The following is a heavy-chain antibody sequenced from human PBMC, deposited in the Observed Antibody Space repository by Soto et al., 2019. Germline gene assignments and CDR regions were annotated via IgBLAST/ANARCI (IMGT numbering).Heavy chain of an antibody. Sequence: WETLSLTFSVSGDSISGLYRSLVRQPPGRGLEWIGWIYYSGTTNYNPSLKSRVTISVDTSKNQFSLKLSSVTAADTAIYYCARLRNHYFMDVWGKGTTVTVS. CDR2: IYYSGTT. V-gene: IGHV4-59*08. CDR3: ARLRNHYFMDV. D-gene: IGHD1-1*01. J-gene: IGHJ6*03. CDR1: GDSISGLY.